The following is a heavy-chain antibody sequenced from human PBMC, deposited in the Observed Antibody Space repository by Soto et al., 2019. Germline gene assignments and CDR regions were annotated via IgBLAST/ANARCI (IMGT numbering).Heavy chain of an antibody. J-gene: IGHJ4*02. V-gene: IGHV3-30-3*01. CDR3: ARPRAYYDSSVDDY. CDR1: GFTFSSYA. Sequence: PGGSLRLSCAASGFTFSSYAMHWVRQAPGKGLEWVAVISYDGSNKYYADSVKGRFTISRDNSKNTLYLQMNSLRAEDTAVYYSARPRAYYDSSVDDYWGQGTLVTVSS. CDR2: ISYDGSNK. D-gene: IGHD3-22*01.